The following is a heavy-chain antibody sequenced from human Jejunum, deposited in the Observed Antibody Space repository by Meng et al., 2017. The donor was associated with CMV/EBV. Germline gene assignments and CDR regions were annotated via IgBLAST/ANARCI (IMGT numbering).Heavy chain of an antibody. Sequence: GGAISSSNFYWGWIRQPPGKGLEWIGSIYYSGSTYYNPSLRSRVTISVDTSKNQFSLKLSSVTAADTAVYYCARHGDYYDSSGYVDYWGQGTLVTVSS. CDR1: GGAISSSNFY. CDR3: ARHGDYYDSSGYVDY. D-gene: IGHD3-22*01. V-gene: IGHV4-39*01. J-gene: IGHJ4*02. CDR2: IYYSGST.